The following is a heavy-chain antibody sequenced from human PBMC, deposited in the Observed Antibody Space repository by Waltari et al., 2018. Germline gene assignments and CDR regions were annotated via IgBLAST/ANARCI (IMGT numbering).Heavy chain of an antibody. CDR2: ISHSGKT. J-gene: IGHJ5*02. V-gene: IGHV4-38-2*02. CDR3: VRDLGGSGTSWFDA. Sequence: QVQLQESGPGLARPSETLSLSCLVSSFSIRSGYFWGWIRQPPGKGLEWIGSISHSGKTYYNPSRKSRVTMSVDTSNNHFALKLTSVTAADTAIYYCVRDLGGSGTSWFDAWGQGTLVTVSS. D-gene: IGHD3-10*01. CDR1: SFSIRSGYF.